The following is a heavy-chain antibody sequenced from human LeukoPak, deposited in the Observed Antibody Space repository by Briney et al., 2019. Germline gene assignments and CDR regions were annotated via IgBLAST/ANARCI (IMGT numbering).Heavy chain of an antibody. CDR3: ARVHYYDSSGYYPNSFVDY. CDR2: INHSGST. CDR1: GGSFSGYY. D-gene: IGHD3-22*01. V-gene: IGHV4-34*09. Sequence: SETLSLTCAVYGGSFSGYYWSWIRQPPGKGLEWIGEINHSGSTNYNPSLKSRVTISVDTSKNQFSLKLSSVTAADTAVYYCARVHYYDSSGYYPNSFVDYWGQGTLVTVSS. J-gene: IGHJ4*02.